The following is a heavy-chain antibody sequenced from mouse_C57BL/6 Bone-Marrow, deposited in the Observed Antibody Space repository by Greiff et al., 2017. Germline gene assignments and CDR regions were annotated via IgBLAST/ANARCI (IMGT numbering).Heavy chain of an antibody. CDR3: TRVGRYYGRWYFDV. CDR2: ISSGGDYI. CDR1: GFTFSSYA. D-gene: IGHD1-1*01. J-gene: IGHJ1*03. Sequence: EVMLVESGEGLVKPGGSLKLSCAASGFTFSSYAMSWVRQTPEKRLEWVAYISSGGDYIYYADTVKGRFTISRDNARNTLYLQMSSLKSEDTAMYYCTRVGRYYGRWYFDVWGTGTTVTVSS. V-gene: IGHV5-9-1*02.